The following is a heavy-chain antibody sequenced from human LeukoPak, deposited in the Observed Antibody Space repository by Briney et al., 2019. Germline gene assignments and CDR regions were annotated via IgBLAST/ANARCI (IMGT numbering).Heavy chain of an antibody. Sequence: ASVKVSCKASGYTFTTYDITWVRQATGQGLEWMGWMNPNSGDTACAQKFQGRVAMTRDTSISTAYMELSSLRSEDTAVYYCARGLGDYYDTSGYYYAVPAHWGQGTLVTVSS. CDR3: ARGLGDYYDTSGYYYAVPAH. J-gene: IGHJ4*02. CDR2: MNPNSGDT. CDR1: GYTFTTYD. V-gene: IGHV1-8*01. D-gene: IGHD3-22*01.